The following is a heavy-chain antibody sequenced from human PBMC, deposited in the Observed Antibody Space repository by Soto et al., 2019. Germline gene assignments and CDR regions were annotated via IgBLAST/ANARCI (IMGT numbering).Heavy chain of an antibody. CDR1: GYTFTRYY. D-gene: IGHD3-3*01. V-gene: IGHV1-8*01. Sequence: ASVKISCNASGYTFTRYYINWVLHATGQGLEWMGWMNPNSGNTCYAQKFKGKVTMTRNTSISTAYMELSSLRSEDTAVYYCARGTVRFLEWLLYTDFDYWGQGTLVTVSS. CDR3: ARGTVRFLEWLLYTDFDY. CDR2: MNPNSGNT. J-gene: IGHJ4*02.